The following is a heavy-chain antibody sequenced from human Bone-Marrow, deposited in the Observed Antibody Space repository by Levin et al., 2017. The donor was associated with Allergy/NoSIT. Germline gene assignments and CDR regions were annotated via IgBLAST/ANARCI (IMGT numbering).Heavy chain of an antibody. CDR3: ARLGYCSGGSCYSYYFDY. Sequence: KVSCQGSGYSFATYWIAWVRQMPGKGLEWMGTVYPGFPNIRYSPSFRGQVTISADKSIATAYLQWNSVQASDTAMYYCARLGYCSGGSCYSYYFDYWGQGTLVTVSS. V-gene: IGHV5-51*01. J-gene: IGHJ4*02. CDR2: VYPGFPNI. CDR1: GYSFATYW. D-gene: IGHD2-15*01.